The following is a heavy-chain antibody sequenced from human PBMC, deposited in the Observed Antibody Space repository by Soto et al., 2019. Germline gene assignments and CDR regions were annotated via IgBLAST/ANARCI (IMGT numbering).Heavy chain of an antibody. CDR2: INHSGSS. J-gene: IGHJ4*02. CDR3: TRGLFRGSYYPGDWYYFAS. CDR1: SAESRGYI. V-gene: IGHV4-34*01. D-gene: IGHD1-26*01. Sequence: TISFTWVSTSAESRGYICTWTCQSQRKGLQWIGQINHSGSSIYNPSLKNRVTISTMSNNKFSLELSSVTAADTAVYYCTRGLFRGSYYPGDWYYFASWGQGTMVT.